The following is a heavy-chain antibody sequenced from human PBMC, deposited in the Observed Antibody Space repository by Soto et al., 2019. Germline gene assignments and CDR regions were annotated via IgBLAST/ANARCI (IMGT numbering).Heavy chain of an antibody. CDR2: ISYDGSNK. D-gene: IGHD2-2*02. CDR1: GFTFSSYA. CDR3: ARGELGPYLPTRTINYYYYYGMDV. J-gene: IGHJ6*02. V-gene: IGHV3-30-3*01. Sequence: GGSLRLSCAASGFTFSSYAMHWVRQAPGKGLEWVAVISYDGSNKYYADSVKGRFTISRDNSKNTLYLQMNSLRAEDTAVYYCARGELGPYLPTRTINYYYYYGMDVWGQGTTVTVSS.